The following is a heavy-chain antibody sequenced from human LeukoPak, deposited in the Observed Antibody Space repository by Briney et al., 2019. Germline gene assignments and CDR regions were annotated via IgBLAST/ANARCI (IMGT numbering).Heavy chain of an antibody. J-gene: IGHJ6*03. Sequence: SETLSLTCTVSGGSISSYYWSWIRQPPGKGVEWIGYIYYSGSTNYNPSLKSRVTISVDTSKNQFSLKLSSVTAADTAVYYCARGLWIAAAGTSRAYYYYYYMDVWGKGTTVTVSS. CDR2: IYYSGST. CDR1: GGSISSYY. V-gene: IGHV4-59*01. CDR3: ARGLWIAAAGTSRAYYYYYYMDV. D-gene: IGHD6-13*01.